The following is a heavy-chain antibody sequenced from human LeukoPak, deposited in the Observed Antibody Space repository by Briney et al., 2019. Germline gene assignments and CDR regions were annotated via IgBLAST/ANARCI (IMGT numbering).Heavy chain of an antibody. Sequence: PGRSLRLSCAASRFTFSNYAMHWVRQAPGKGLEWVAVISYDGSNKYYTGSVKGRFTISRDNSKNTLYLQMNSLRGEDTAVYYCAGRSRDGYNLLDYWGQGTLVTVSS. J-gene: IGHJ4*02. V-gene: IGHV3-30-3*01. CDR3: AGRSRDGYNLLDY. CDR1: RFTFSNYA. D-gene: IGHD5-24*01. CDR2: ISYDGSNK.